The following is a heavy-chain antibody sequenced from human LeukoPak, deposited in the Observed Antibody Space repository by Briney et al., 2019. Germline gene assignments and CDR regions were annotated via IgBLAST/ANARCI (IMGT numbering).Heavy chain of an antibody. Sequence: PSETLSLTCAVYGGSFSGYYWSWLRQPPGKGLEWIGEINHSGSTNYNPSLKSRVTISVDTSKNQFSLKLSSVTAADTAVYYCARGFRRAFSYQLLGNYMDVWGKGTTVTVSS. D-gene: IGHD2-2*01. CDR2: INHSGST. J-gene: IGHJ6*03. CDR3: ARGFRRAFSYQLLGNYMDV. CDR1: GGSFSGYY. V-gene: IGHV4-34*01.